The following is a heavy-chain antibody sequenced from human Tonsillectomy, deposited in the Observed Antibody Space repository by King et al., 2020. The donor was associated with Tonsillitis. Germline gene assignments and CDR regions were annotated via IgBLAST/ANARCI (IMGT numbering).Heavy chain of an antibody. V-gene: IGHV3-9*01. CDR2: ISWNSGSI. CDR3: AKDGSYYDSSGSAPYYYYYYGMDV. CDR1: GFTFDDYA. Sequence: DVQLVESGGGLVQPGRSLRLSCAASGFTFDDYAMHWVRQAPGKGLEWVSGISWNSGSIGYADSVKGRFTISRDNAKNSLYLQMNSLRAEDTALYYCAKDGSYYDSSGSAPYYYYYYGMDVWGQGTTVTVSS. J-gene: IGHJ6*02. D-gene: IGHD3-22*01.